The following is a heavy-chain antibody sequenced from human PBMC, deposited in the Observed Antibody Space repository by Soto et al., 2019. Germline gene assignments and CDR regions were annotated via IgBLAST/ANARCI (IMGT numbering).Heavy chain of an antibody. CDR3: ARDRIAAAGIGP. J-gene: IGHJ5*02. Sequence: ASVKVSCKASGYTFTGYFMHWVRQAPGQGLEWMGWINPYSGGADYAQSFQGRVTMTRDTSISTVYMELSRLRFDDTAVYYCARDRIAAAGIGPWGQGTLVTVSS. CDR2: INPYSGGA. D-gene: IGHD6-13*01. V-gene: IGHV1-2*02. CDR1: GYTFTGYF.